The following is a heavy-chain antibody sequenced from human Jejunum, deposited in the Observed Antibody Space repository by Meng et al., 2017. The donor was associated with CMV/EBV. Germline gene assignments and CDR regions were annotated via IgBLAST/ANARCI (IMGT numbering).Heavy chain of an antibody. CDR3: ARDGYGGDSGGLWFDP. Sequence: SISSGEYYWNWFPPPPGKRLEWIGNIYYSGVTYYNPSLKSRLTMSVDNSKNQFSLNLKSVTAADTAVYYCARDGYGGDSGGLWFDPWGQGTLVTVSS. CDR1: SISSGEYY. D-gene: IGHD4-23*01. J-gene: IGHJ5*02. V-gene: IGHV4-30-4*08. CDR2: IYYSGVT.